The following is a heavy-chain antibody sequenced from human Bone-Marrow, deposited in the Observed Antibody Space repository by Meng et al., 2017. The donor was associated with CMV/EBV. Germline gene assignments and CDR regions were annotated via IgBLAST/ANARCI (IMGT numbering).Heavy chain of an antibody. Sequence: SETLSLTCTVSGGSISSYYWSWTRQPVGKGLEWIGHIYTSGSTNQNPSLKSRVTISVDTSKNQFSLKLSSVTAADTAVYYCARHKGFESCFDYWGQGTLVTVSS. D-gene: IGHD3-10*01. CDR2: IYTSGST. CDR3: ARHKGFESCFDY. V-gene: IGHV4-4*08. CDR1: GGSISSYY. J-gene: IGHJ4*02.